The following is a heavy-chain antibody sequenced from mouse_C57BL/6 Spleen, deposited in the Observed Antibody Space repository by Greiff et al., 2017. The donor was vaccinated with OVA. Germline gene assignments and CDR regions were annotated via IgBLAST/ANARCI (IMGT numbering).Heavy chain of an antibody. CDR1: GYAFSSSW. J-gene: IGHJ1*03. V-gene: IGHV1-82*01. D-gene: IGHD1-1*01. Sequence: QVQLQQSGPELVKPGASVKISCKASGYAFSSSWMNWVKQRPGKGLEWIGRIYPGDGDTNYNGKFKGKATLTADKSSSTAYMQLSSLTSEDSAVYFCARKGRSWEDWYFDVWGTGTTVTVSS. CDR3: ARKGRSWEDWYFDV. CDR2: IYPGDGDT.